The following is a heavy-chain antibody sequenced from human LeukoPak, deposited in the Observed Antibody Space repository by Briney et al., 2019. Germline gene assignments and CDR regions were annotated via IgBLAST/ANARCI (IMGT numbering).Heavy chain of an antibody. V-gene: IGHV3-30*03. J-gene: IGHJ4*02. CDR2: ISDDGSNT. CDR3: TRDPSNSGSYYVLDY. Sequence: PGGSLRLSCAASGFTFSSYGMHWVRQAPGKGLEWVAVISDDGSNTYYADSVKGRFTISRDNFKNMLYLQMNSLRPEDTAVYYCTRDPSNSGSYYVLDYWGQGTLVTVSS. CDR1: GFTFSSYG. D-gene: IGHD1-26*01.